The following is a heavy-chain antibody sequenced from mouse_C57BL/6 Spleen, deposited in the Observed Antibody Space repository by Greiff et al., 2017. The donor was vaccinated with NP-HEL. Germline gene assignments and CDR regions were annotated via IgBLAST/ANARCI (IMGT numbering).Heavy chain of an antibody. CDR1: GFTFSDYG. CDR2: ISSGSSTI. J-gene: IGHJ1*03. V-gene: IGHV5-17*01. D-gene: IGHD2-1*01. Sequence: EVKLMESGGGLVKPGGSLKLSCAASGFTFSDYGMHWVRQAPEKGLEWVAYISSGSSTIYYADTVKGRFTISRDNAKNTLFLQMTSLRSEDTAMYYCAREGWYRGYFDVWGTGTTVTVSS. CDR3: AREGWYRGYFDV.